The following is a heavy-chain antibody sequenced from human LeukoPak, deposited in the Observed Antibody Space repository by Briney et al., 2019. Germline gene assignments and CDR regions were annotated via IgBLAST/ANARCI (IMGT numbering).Heavy chain of an antibody. V-gene: IGHV3-23*01. CDR2: ISSSGANA. CDR3: AKDMELAS. D-gene: IGHD1-26*01. CDR1: GFTFSTYT. Sequence: PGGSLRLSCTASGFTFSTYTMNWVRQAPGKGLEWVSSISSSGANAYYADSVKGRLTISRDNSKNTLYLQMNNLRGEDTAEYYCAKDMELASWGQGTLVTVSS. J-gene: IGHJ5*02.